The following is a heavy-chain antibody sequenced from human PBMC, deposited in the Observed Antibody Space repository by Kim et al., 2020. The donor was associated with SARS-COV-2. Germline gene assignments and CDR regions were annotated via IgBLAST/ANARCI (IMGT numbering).Heavy chain of an antibody. CDR3: ARDRRYSLDY. J-gene: IGHJ4*02. CDR2: IKEDGTEK. D-gene: IGHD2-15*01. CDR1: GFSFTTNW. V-gene: IGHV3-7*01. Sequence: GGSLRLSCVVSGFSFTTNWMSWVRQAPGKGLEWVSKIKEDGTEKYYGYSVEGRFTISRDNAKNSLHLQMNSLSAEDTAVNYCARDRRYSLDYWGQGTLVTVSS.